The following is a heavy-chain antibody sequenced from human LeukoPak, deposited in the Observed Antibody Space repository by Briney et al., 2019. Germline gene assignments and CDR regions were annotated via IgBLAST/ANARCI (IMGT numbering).Heavy chain of an antibody. J-gene: IGHJ5*02. V-gene: IGHV3-11*03. Sequence: PGGSLRLSCAASGFNFPDYYMTWIRQAPGKGPEWLSYISGGSSDTSYADSVKGRFTISRDNAKNSLYLEMNNPRADDTAVYYCARRGTTYCNVDRCNLNWLDPWGRGTLVTVSS. CDR1: GFNFPDYY. D-gene: IGHD2/OR15-2a*01. CDR3: ARRGTTYCNVDRCNLNWLDP. CDR2: ISGGSSDT.